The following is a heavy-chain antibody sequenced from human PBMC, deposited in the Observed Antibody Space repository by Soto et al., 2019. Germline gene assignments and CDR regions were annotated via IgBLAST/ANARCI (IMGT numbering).Heavy chain of an antibody. V-gene: IGHV4-59*08. J-gene: IGHJ4*02. CDR1: GGSGGSFSGYY. D-gene: IGHD6-13*01. CDR3: ARHRAGIASAEDF. CDR2: IYYSGST. Sequence: SETLSLTCAVYGGSGGSFSGYYWSWIRQPTGKGLEWIGYIYYSGSTNYNPSLKSRVTISVDTSKNQFSLSVRSVTAADTAVYYCARHRAGIASAEDFWGPGTLVTVSS.